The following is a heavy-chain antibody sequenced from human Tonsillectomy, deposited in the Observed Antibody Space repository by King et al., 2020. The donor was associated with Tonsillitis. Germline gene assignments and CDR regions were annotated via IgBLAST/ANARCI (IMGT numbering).Heavy chain of an antibody. Sequence: VQLVESGGGLIQPGWSLRLSCAASGFPVSSNYMSWVRQAPGKGLEWVSLLYSEGTTYYAHSVRGRFTISRDNSKNTLYLQMNSLRAEDTAVYYCARGTRPGYFQHWGQGTLVTVSS. CDR2: LYSEGTT. CDR3: ARGTRPGYFQH. J-gene: IGHJ1*01. V-gene: IGHV3-53*01. CDR1: GFPVSSNY.